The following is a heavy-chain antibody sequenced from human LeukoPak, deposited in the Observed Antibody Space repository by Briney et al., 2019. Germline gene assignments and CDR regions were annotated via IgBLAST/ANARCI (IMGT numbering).Heavy chain of an antibody. CDR1: GGSISSYY. V-gene: IGHV4-34*01. D-gene: IGHD3-16*02. CDR2: INHSGST. Sequence: SETLSLTCTVSGGSISSYYWSWIRQPPGKGLEWIGEINHSGSTNYNPSLKSRVTISVDTSKNQFSPKLSSVTAADTAVYYCASRYDYVWGSYRYARYYFDYWGQGTLVTVSS. J-gene: IGHJ4*02. CDR3: ASRYDYVWGSYRYARYYFDY.